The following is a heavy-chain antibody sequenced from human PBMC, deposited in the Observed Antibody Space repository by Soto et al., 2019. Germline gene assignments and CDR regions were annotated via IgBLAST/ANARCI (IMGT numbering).Heavy chain of an antibody. CDR1: GGTFNTYA. D-gene: IGHD1-26*01. Sequence: GASVKVSCKASGGTFNTYAFSWVRQAPGQGFEWVGGITPMFGTVKYAQKFQDRVTITADESSSTAYLELSSLRSDDTAVYYCAKDSNTGSYYFHSWGQGTLVTVSS. CDR3: AKDSNTGSYYFHS. V-gene: IGHV1-69*13. CDR2: ITPMFGTV. J-gene: IGHJ4*02.